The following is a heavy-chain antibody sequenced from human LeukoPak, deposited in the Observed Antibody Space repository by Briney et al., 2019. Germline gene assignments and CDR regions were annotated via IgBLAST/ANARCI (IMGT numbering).Heavy chain of an antibody. D-gene: IGHD3-9*01. V-gene: IGHV3-48*03. CDR1: GFTFSSYE. Sequence: GGSLRLSCAASGFTFSSYEMNWVRQAPGKWLEWVSYISSSGSAIYYAESVKGRFTISRDNAKNSLYLQMNSLRAEDTAVYYCARDPAHYDILTGYYIRGGFDPWGQGTLVTVSS. CDR3: ARDPAHYDILTGYYIRGGFDP. J-gene: IGHJ5*02. CDR2: ISSSGSAI.